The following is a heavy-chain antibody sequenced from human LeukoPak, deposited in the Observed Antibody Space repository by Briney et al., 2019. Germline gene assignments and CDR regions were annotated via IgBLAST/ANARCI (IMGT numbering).Heavy chain of an antibody. CDR1: GYTFTSYY. Sequence: ASVKVSCKASGYTFTSYYMHWVRQAPGQGLEWMGIINPSGGSTSYAQKFQGRVTMTRDTSTSTAYMELSSLRSEDTAVYYCARDPEGGSYYDSSGYFPAFDYWGQGTLVTVSS. V-gene: IGHV1-46*01. D-gene: IGHD3-22*01. CDR2: INPSGGST. J-gene: IGHJ4*02. CDR3: ARDPEGGSYYDSSGYFPAFDY.